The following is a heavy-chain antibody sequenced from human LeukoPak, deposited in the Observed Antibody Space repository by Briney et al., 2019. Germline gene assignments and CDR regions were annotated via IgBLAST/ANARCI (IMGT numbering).Heavy chain of an antibody. CDR2: ISSSSTI. Sequence: GGSLRLSCAASGFTFSSYSMNWVRQAPGKGLEWVSYISSSSTIYYADSVKGRFTISRDNAKNSLYLQMNSLRDEDTAVYYCARGGGDIWGQGTMVTVSS. J-gene: IGHJ3*02. CDR1: GFTFSSYS. D-gene: IGHD6-25*01. V-gene: IGHV3-48*02. CDR3: ARGGGDI.